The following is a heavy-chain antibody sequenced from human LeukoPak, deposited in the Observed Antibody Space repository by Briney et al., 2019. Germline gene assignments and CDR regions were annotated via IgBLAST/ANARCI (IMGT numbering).Heavy chain of an antibody. Sequence: GGSLRLSCAASGFTFSSYWMSWVRQAPGKGLEWLANIKQDGSEKYYVDSVKGRLTISRDNAKNSLYLQMNSLRAEDTAVYYCARDVSHFIVVVTATAPDYWGQGTLVTVSS. CDR2: IKQDGSEK. CDR3: ARDVSHFIVVVTATAPDY. CDR1: GFTFSSYW. J-gene: IGHJ4*02. V-gene: IGHV3-7*01. D-gene: IGHD2-21*02.